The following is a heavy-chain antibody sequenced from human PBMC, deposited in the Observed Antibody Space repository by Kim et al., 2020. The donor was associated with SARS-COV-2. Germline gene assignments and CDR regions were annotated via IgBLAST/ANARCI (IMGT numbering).Heavy chain of an antibody. V-gene: IGHV3-9*01. Sequence: GGSLRLSCAASGFTFDDYAMHWVRQAPGKGLEWVSGISWNSGSIGYADSVKGRFTISRDNAKNSLYLQMNSLRAEDTALYYCAKVRVSSWYGDDAFDIWGQGTMVTVSS. CDR2: ISWNSGSI. D-gene: IGHD6-13*01. CDR3: AKVRVSSWYGDDAFDI. J-gene: IGHJ3*02. CDR1: GFTFDDYA.